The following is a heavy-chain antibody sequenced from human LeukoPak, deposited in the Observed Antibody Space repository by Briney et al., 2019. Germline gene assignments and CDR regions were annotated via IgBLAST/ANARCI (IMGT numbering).Heavy chain of an antibody. CDR1: GFTFSSYG. V-gene: IGHV3-33*01. J-gene: IGHJ4*02. CDR3: ARDQYYYESSGYSGLDY. Sequence: GRSLRLSCAASGFTFSSYGMLWVRQAPGKGLEWVAVIWYDGSNKYYADSVKGRFTISRDNSKNTLYLQMNSLRAEDTAVYYCARDQYYYESSGYSGLDYWGQGTLVTVSS. CDR2: IWYDGSNK. D-gene: IGHD3-22*01.